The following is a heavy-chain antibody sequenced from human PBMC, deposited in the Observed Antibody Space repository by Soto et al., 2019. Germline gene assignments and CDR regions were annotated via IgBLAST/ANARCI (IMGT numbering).Heavy chain of an antibody. J-gene: IGHJ6*02. CDR3: ARWPDGYYYYGMDV. CDR2: MNPNSGNT. CDR1: GYTFTSYD. V-gene: IGHV1-8*01. Sequence: QVQLVQSGAEVKKPGASVKVSCKASGYTFTSYDINWVRQATGQGLKWMGWMNPNSGNTGYAQKFQGRVTMTRNTSISTAYMELSSLRSEDTAVYYCARWPDGYYYYGMDVWGQGTTVTVSS.